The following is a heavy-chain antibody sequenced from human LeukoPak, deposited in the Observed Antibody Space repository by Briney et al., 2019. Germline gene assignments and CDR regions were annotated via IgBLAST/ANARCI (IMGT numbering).Heavy chain of an antibody. CDR2: ISGSGGST. CDR1: EFTFSNYA. CDR3: AKAPPFISTPVSCQH. Sequence: PGGSLRLSCAASEFTFSNYAMNWVRQAPGKGLEWVSGISGSGGSTYYADSVKGRFTISRDNSKNTLYLQMNSLRAEDTAVYYCAKAPPFISTPVSCQHWGQGTLVTVSS. D-gene: IGHD3-22*01. J-gene: IGHJ1*01. V-gene: IGHV3-23*01.